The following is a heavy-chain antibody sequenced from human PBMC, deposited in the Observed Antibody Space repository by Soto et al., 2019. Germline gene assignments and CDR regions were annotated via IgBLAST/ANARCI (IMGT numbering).Heavy chain of an antibody. V-gene: IGHV1-8*01. CDR1: GYTFSSYD. CDR2: LNPNSGDT. CDR3: ATSGGGWYLY. J-gene: IGHJ4*02. Sequence: QVQLVQSGAEVKKPGASVKVSCKASGYTFSSYDINWVRQATGQGLEWMGWLNPNSGDTGYAQKLQGRVTRTRNTSINTAYIELSSLTSDDTAVYYCATSGGGWYLYWGQGTLVTVSS. D-gene: IGHD6-19*01.